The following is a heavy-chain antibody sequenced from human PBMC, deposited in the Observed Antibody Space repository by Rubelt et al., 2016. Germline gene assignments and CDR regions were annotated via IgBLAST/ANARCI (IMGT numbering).Heavy chain of an antibody. Sequence: EVQLVQSGAEVKKPGESLRISCKGSGYSFTSYWISWVRQMPGKGLEWMGRIDPSDSYTYYSPASQCHGSILADKSIHTANLQWSSLEGSDTAMDYCAGLGGLVVSRYYYYYMDVWGKGTTVTVSS. D-gene: IGHD2-15*01. V-gene: IGHV5-10-1*01. J-gene: IGHJ6*03. CDR1: GYSFTSYW. CDR3: AGLGGLVVSRYYYYYMDV. CDR2: IDPSDSYT.